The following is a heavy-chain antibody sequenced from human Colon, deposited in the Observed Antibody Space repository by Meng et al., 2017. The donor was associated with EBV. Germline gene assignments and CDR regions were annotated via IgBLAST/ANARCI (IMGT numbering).Heavy chain of an antibody. Sequence: EVQLVESGGGLVQPGGSLRLSCAASGFTFSNYWMHWVRQAPGKGLVWVSRIKNDGSFTAYADSVKGRFTISRDNAKNTLYSQMNSLRAEDTAVYYCAKSDYFDNWGQGTLVTASS. CDR2: IKNDGSFT. V-gene: IGHV3-74*01. CDR1: GFTFSNYW. J-gene: IGHJ4*02. CDR3: AKSDYFDN.